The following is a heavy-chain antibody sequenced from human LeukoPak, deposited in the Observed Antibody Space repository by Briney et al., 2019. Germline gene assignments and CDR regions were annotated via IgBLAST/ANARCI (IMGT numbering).Heavy chain of an antibody. CDR3: VKDSPPRYSGSPPAY. D-gene: IGHD1-26*01. V-gene: IGHV3-7*03. Sequence: GGSLRLSCAASGFTFSSYWMSWVRQAPGKGLEWVANINKDGGEKYYVDSVKGRFTISRDNAKNSLYLQMNSLRAGDTAVYYCVKDSPPRYSGSPPAYWGQGTLVTVSS. J-gene: IGHJ4*02. CDR2: INKDGGEK. CDR1: GFTFSSYW.